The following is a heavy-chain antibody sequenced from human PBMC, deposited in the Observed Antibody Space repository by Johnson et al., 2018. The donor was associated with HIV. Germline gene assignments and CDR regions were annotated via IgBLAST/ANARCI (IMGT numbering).Heavy chain of an antibody. D-gene: IGHD1-26*01. CDR1: GFTFSSYG. CDR3: AKSTWELRHLDAFDI. Sequence: HVQLVESGGGVVQPGRSLRLSCAASGFTFSSYGMHWVRQAPGKGLEWVAVIWYDGSNKYYSDSVKGRFTISRDNSKNTLYLQMNSLRAEDTAVYYCAKSTWELRHLDAFDIWGQGTMVTVSS. CDR2: IWYDGSNK. J-gene: IGHJ3*02. V-gene: IGHV3-33*06.